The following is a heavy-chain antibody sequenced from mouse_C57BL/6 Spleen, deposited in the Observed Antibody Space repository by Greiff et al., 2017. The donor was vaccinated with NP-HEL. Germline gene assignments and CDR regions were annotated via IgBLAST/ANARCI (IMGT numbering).Heavy chain of an antibody. Sequence: VQLQQPGAELVKPGASVKMSCKASGYTFTSYWITWVKQRPGQGLEWIGDIYPGSGSTNYNEKFKSKATLTVDTSSSTAYMQLSSLTSEDSAVYYCAREGTFYWYFDVWGTGTTVTVSS. CDR3: AREGTFYWYFDV. V-gene: IGHV1-55*01. J-gene: IGHJ1*03. CDR2: IYPGSGST. CDR1: GYTFTSYW.